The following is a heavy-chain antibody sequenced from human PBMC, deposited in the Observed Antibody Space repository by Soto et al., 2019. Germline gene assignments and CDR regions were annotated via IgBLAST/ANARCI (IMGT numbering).Heavy chain of an antibody. D-gene: IGHD4-17*01. CDR2: IYYGGST. CDR1: GGSISSSSYY. V-gene: IGHV4-39*01. Sequence: SETLSLTCTVSGGSISSSSYYWGWIRQPPGKGLEWIGSIYYGGSTFYNPSLKSRVTISVDTSKNQFSLKLSSVTAADTAVYSCARQFSVYGDYGRYFDFWGQGTLVTVSS. J-gene: IGHJ4*02. CDR3: ARQFSVYGDYGRYFDF.